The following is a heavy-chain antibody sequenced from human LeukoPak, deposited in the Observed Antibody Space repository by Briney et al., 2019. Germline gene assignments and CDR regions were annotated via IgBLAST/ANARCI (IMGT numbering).Heavy chain of an antibody. CDR2: INPNSGGT. V-gene: IGHV1-2*02. CDR1: GYTFTGYY. CDR3: ASSITVTITYFDY. Sequence: ASVKVSCKASGYTFTGYYMHWVRQAPGQGLEWMGWINPNSGGTNYAQKFQGRVTMTRDTSISTAYMELSRLRSDDTAVYYCASSITVTITYFDYWGQRTLVTVSS. J-gene: IGHJ4*02. D-gene: IGHD4-17*01.